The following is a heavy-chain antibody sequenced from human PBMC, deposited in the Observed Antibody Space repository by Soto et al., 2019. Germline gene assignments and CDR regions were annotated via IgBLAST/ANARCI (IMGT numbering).Heavy chain of an antibody. CDR2: IKSNPAGGTV. CDR1: GFTFNNAW. Sequence: GGSLRLSCATSGFTFNNAWMNWVPEAPGKGLEWVGRIKSNPAGGTVDYTAPVKGRFTISRDDSENTLYLQMDSLRPEDTAVYYRATSRASCFCFDYWGQGA. D-gene: IGHD2-2*01. CDR3: ATSRASCFCFDY. J-gene: IGHJ4*02. V-gene: IGHV3-15*01.